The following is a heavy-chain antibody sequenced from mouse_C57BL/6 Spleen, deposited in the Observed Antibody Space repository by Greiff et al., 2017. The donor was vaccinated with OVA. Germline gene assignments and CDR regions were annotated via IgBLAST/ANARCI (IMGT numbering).Heavy chain of an antibody. Sequence: QVQLQQPWAELVRPGTSVKLSCKASGYTFTSYWMHWVKQRPGQGLEWIGVIDPSDSYTNYNQKFKGKATLTVDTSSSTAYMQLSSLTSEDSAVYYCARRGSTIVTIPMDYWGQGTSVTVSS. CDR2: IDPSDSYT. V-gene: IGHV1-59*01. D-gene: IGHD2-5*01. CDR3: ARRGSTIVTIPMDY. J-gene: IGHJ4*01. CDR1: GYTFTSYW.